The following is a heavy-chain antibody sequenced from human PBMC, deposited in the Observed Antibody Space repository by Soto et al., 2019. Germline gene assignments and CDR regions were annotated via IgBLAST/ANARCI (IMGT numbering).Heavy chain of an antibody. CDR3: ARGGSYYAH. CDR1: GNTHSIYF. Sequence: QVQLVQSGAEVKQPGASVRVSCKASGNTHSIYFIHWLRQAPGQGLEWMGWINSVSGGANYAPRFQGRVTMTRDTSSTTAFMELSGLRSVDTAVYYCARGGSYYAHWGQGTLVTVSS. J-gene: IGHJ4*02. V-gene: IGHV1-2*02. D-gene: IGHD1-26*01. CDR2: INSVSGGA.